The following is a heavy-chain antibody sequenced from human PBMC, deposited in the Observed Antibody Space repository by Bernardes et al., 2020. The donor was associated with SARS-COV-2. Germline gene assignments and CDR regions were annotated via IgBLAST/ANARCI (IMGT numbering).Heavy chain of an antibody. D-gene: IGHD2-15*01. Sequence: GASLKISCKGSGYNFATYWITWVRQMPGKGLEWVGRIDPSDSYAIYSPSFKGHVTLSVDKSISTAYLQWSSLKASDTAVYYCARPLVSGSYYYYYGMDVWGQGTTVTVSS. CDR3: ARPLVSGSYYYYYGMDV. V-gene: IGHV5-10-1*01. J-gene: IGHJ6*02. CDR2: IDPSDSYA. CDR1: GYNFATYW.